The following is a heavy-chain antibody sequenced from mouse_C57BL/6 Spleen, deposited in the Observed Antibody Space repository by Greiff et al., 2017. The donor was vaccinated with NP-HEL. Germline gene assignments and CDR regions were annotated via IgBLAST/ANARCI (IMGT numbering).Heavy chain of an antibody. J-gene: IGHJ3*01. CDR3: ARQAPTGTAWFAY. CDR1: GFTFSSYG. V-gene: IGHV5-6*02. Sequence: DVKLVESGGDLVKPGGSLKLSCAASGFTFSSYGMSWVRQTPDKRLEWVATISSGGSYTYYPDSVKGRFTISRDNAKNTLYLQMSSLKSEDTAMYYCARQAPTGTAWFAYWGQGTLVTVSA. CDR2: ISSGGSYT. D-gene: IGHD4-1*02.